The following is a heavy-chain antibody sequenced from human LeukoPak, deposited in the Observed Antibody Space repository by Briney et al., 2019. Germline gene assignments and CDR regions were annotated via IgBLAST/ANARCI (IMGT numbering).Heavy chain of an antibody. V-gene: IGHV1-2*02. CDR3: ARDLVYCSSGRCFNWFDP. J-gene: IGHJ5*02. CDR1: GYTFSGNY. CDR2: INPDSGGT. Sequence: ASVKVSCKASGYTFSGNYMHWVRQAPGQGLEWMGWINPDSGGTSYAQKLQGRVTMTRDTSISTAYMELSSLRSDDTAVYYCARDLVYCSSGRCFNWFDPWGQGTLVTVSS. D-gene: IGHD2-15*01.